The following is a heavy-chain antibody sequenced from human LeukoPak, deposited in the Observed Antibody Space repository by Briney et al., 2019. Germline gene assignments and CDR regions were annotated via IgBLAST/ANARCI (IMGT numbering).Heavy chain of an antibody. V-gene: IGHV3-33*01. J-gene: IGHJ5*02. Sequence: GRSLRLSCAASGFTFNTYGMHWVRQAPGKGLEWVAVIWSGGSKKYYADSVKGRFTISRDNSRNTLYVQMNSLRVEDTAVYYCATSFGDYDTHSWGQGTLVTVSS. CDR3: ATSFGDYDTHS. D-gene: IGHD3-22*01. CDR1: GFTFNTYG. CDR2: IWSGGSKK.